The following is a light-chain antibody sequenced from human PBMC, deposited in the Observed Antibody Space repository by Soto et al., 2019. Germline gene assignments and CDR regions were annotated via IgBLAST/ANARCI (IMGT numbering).Light chain of an antibody. CDR2: RDD. V-gene: IGLV1-44*01. CDR1: SSNIGENT. J-gene: IGLJ3*02. CDR3: ASWDDSLDAWV. Sequence: QSVLTQPPSASGTPGQRVTISCSGSSSNIGENTVNWYQQLPGAAPKVLIYRDDQRPSGVPDRFSGSKSGTSASLAISGLQFEDESVFFCASWDDSLDAWVFGGGTKVTVL.